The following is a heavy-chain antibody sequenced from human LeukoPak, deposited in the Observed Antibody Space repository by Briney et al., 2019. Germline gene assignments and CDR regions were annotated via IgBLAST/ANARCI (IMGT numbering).Heavy chain of an antibody. CDR2: INWNSVPI. CDR1: GFTFDDYA. V-gene: IGHV3-9*01. D-gene: IGHD1-26*01. CDR3: ARAEGASIVGATNWFDP. J-gene: IGHJ5*02. Sequence: GGSLRLSCAASGFTFDDYAMHWVRHAPGKGLEWVSAINWNSVPIAYADSVNGRFTISRDNAKNSLYLQMNSLRTEDTALYYCARAEGASIVGATNWFDPWGQGTLVTVSS.